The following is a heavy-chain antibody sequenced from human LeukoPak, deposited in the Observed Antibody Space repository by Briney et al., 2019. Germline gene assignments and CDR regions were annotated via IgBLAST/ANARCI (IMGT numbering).Heavy chain of an antibody. D-gene: IGHD2-2*01. J-gene: IGHJ4*02. CDR2: MSGSGGMT. Sequence: GGSLRLSCEASGFTFSNYAMSWVRQAPGKGLEWVSAMSGSGGMTYSADSVKGRFTISRDNAKNSLYLQMNSLRAEDTALYYCARDPSSPFDYWGQGTLVTVSS. CDR1: GFTFSNYA. CDR3: ARDPSSPFDY. V-gene: IGHV3-23*01.